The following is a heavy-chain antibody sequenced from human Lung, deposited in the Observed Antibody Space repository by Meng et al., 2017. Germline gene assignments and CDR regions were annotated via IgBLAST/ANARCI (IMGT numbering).Heavy chain of an antibody. CDR3: ARGPTTMAHDFDY. V-gene: IGHV4-34*01. CDR1: GGSFSDYY. Sequence: QVQLEQGGAGLFKPSEPLSLACGVSGGSFSDYYWSWIRQPPGKGLEWIGEINHSGSTNYNPSLESRATISVDTSQNNLSLKLSSVTAADSAVYYCARGPTTMAHDFDYWGQGTLVTVSS. CDR2: INHSGST. D-gene: IGHD4-11*01. J-gene: IGHJ4*02.